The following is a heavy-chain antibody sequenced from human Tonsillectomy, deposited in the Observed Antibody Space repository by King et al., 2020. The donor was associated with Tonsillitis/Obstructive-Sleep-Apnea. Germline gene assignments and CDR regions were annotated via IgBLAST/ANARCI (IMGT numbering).Heavy chain of an antibody. Sequence: QLVQSGAEVKTPGASVRVSCRASGYTFTEFYIHWVRQARGQGLEWLGIINPSSGVTTYAQKFQGRVTMPSDTSANTVYLELSSLRSEDTAVYYCARDDVVGRYIDSWGQGTLVTVSS. D-gene: IGHD1-14*01. CDR1: GYTFTEFY. J-gene: IGHJ4*02. CDR2: INPSSGVT. V-gene: IGHV1-46*01. CDR3: ARDDVVGRYIDS.